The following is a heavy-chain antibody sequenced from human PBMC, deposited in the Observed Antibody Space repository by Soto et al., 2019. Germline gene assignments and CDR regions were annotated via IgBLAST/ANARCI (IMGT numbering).Heavy chain of an antibody. Sequence: QVQLVQSGAEVKKPGSSVKVSCKASGGTFSSYAISWVRQAPGQGLEWMGGIIPIFGTANYAQKFQGRVTITADKSTSKDYMELISLRSEDTAVYYCARDGLGSGYFNWFDPWGQGTLVTVSS. D-gene: IGHD3-22*01. V-gene: IGHV1-69*06. CDR2: IIPIFGTA. J-gene: IGHJ5*02. CDR3: ARDGLGSGYFNWFDP. CDR1: GGTFSSYA.